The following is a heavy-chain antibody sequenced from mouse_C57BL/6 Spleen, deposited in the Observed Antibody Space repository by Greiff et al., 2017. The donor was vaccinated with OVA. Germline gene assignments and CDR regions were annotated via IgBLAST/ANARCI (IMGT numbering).Heavy chain of an antibody. CDR3: ARRGGEYDGDYFDY. CDR1: GFTFSDYG. Sequence: EVMLVESGGGLVKPGGSLKLSCAASGFTFSDYGLHWVRQAPETGLEWVAYISSGSSTFNYADTVKGRFTISRDNAKNTLFLQMTILRSEDTAMYYCARRGGEYDGDYFDYWGQGTTLTVSS. V-gene: IGHV5-17*01. D-gene: IGHD2-13*01. CDR2: ISSGSSTF. J-gene: IGHJ2*01.